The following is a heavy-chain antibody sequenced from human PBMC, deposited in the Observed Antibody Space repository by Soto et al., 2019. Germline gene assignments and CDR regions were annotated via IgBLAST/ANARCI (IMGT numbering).Heavy chain of an antibody. J-gene: IGHJ4*02. V-gene: IGHV4-61*01. CDR1: GGSVSSGSYY. D-gene: IGHD5-12*01. Sequence: PSETLSLTCTVSGGSVSSGSYYWGWIRQPPGKGLEWIGYIYYSGSTNYNPSLKSRVTISVDTSKNQFSLKLSSVTAADTAVYFFAIDRKSGSTIVATITGYFDYWGQGTLVTVSS. CDR2: IYYSGST. CDR3: AIDRKSGSTIVATITGYFDY.